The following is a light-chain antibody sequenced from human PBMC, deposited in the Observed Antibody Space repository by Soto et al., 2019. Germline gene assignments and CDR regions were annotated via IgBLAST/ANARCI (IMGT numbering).Light chain of an antibody. CDR1: SSNIGRKP. CDR3: AAWDDNVYV. CDR2: LNT. J-gene: IGLJ1*01. V-gene: IGLV1-44*01. Sequence: SVLAQPPSAHGTPAQRVIISCFGSSSNIGRKPVNWYQKFPGTAPKLLISLNTQRPSGVPDRFSGSKSGTSASLAITGLRSENEADYYCAAWDDNVYVFGTGTRVTV.